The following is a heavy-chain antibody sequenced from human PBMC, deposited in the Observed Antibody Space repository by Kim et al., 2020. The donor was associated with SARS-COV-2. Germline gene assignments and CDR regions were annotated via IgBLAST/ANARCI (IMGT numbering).Heavy chain of an antibody. Sequence: DSVKGRFTTFRDNAKNSLYLQMNSLRDEDTAVYYCARDQSNYGDYYFDYWGQGTLVSVSS. CDR3: ARDQSNYGDYYFDY. J-gene: IGHJ4*02. D-gene: IGHD4-17*01. V-gene: IGHV3-48*02.